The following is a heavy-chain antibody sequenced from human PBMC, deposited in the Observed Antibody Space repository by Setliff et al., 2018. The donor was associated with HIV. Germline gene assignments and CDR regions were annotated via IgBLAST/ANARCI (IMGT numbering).Heavy chain of an antibody. J-gene: IGHJ4*02. CDR2: MNPNSGNT. CDR1: GYTFTTYD. Sequence: ASVKVSCKASGYTFTTYDINWVRQATGQGLEWMGRMNPNSGNTGYAQKFQGRVTMTRDTSTNTAYMELSRLRSDDTAVYYCARQLSNSLDYWGQGTLVTVSS. V-gene: IGHV1-8*02. CDR3: ARQLSNSLDY. D-gene: IGHD6-6*01.